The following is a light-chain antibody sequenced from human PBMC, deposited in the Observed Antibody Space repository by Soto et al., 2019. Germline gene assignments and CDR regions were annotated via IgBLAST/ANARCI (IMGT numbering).Light chain of an antibody. CDR2: EVN. CDR1: SDDIGNFNL. CDR3: CSYAGSRWM. Sequence: QSALTQPASVSGSPGQSITVSCTGSSDDIGNFNLVSWYQQYPGKAPKLILYEVNKRPLGVSDRFSGSKSGNTASLTISGLQAEVEADYHCCSYAGSRWMFGGGPRLTVL. J-gene: IGLJ3*02. V-gene: IGLV2-23*02.